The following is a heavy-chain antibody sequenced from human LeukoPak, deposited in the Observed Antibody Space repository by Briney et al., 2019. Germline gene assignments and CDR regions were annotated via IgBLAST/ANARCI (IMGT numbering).Heavy chain of an antibody. J-gene: IGHJ4*02. CDR2: ISSSSSYI. Sequence: GGSLSLSCAASGFTFSSYSMNWVRQAPGKGLEWVSSISSSSSYIYYADSVKGRFTISRDNAKNSLYLQMNSLRAEDTAVYYCARGHYYYYGSGSYYNDGDYWGQGTLVTVSS. CDR1: GFTFSSYS. D-gene: IGHD3-10*01. V-gene: IGHV3-21*01. CDR3: ARGHYYYYGSGSYYNDGDY.